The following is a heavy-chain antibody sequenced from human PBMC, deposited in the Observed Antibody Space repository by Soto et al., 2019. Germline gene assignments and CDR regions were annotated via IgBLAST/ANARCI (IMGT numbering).Heavy chain of an antibody. Sequence: EVQLVESGGGLVQPGGSLRLSCAASGFTFSSYWMSWDRQAPGKGLEWVAHIKGDGSGIEFVDSVKGRFTISRDNAKNSLFMQMTSLRADDTAVYYCARGHYGLDVWGQGTTVIVSS. J-gene: IGHJ6*02. CDR2: IKGDGSGI. CDR1: GFTFSSYW. V-gene: IGHV3-7*05. CDR3: ARGHYGLDV.